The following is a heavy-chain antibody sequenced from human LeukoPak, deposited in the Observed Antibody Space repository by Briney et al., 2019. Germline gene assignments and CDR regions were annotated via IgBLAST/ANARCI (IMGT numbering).Heavy chain of an antibody. CDR2: IKEDGSQK. CDR3: ARDRWGYSYGGD. CDR1: GFTFSSYW. Sequence: GGSLRLSCAASGFTFSSYWMSWVRQAPGKGLEWVANIKEDGSQKYYVDAVKGRFTISRDNAKNSLYLQMNSLRAEDAAVYYCARDRWGYSYGGDWGQGTLVTVSS. D-gene: IGHD5-18*01. V-gene: IGHV3-7*01. J-gene: IGHJ4*02.